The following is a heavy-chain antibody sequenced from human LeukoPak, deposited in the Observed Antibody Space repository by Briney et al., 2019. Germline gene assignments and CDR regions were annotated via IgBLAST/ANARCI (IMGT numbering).Heavy chain of an antibody. J-gene: IGHJ5*02. CDR3: ARRGPPRTLLRGVKSGWFDP. CDR2: INHSGST. Sequence: SETLSLTCTVSGYSISSGYYWGWIRQPPGKGLEWIGEINHSGSTNYNPSLKSRVTISVDTSKNQFSLKLSSVTAADTAVYYCARRGPPRTLLRGVKSGWFDPWGQGTLVTVSS. D-gene: IGHD3-10*01. V-gene: IGHV4-38-2*02. CDR1: GYSISSGYY.